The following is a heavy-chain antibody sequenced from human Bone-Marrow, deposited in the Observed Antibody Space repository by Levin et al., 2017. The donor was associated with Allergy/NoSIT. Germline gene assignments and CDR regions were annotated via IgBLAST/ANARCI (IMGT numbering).Heavy chain of an antibody. CDR2: IWHDGSHK. J-gene: IGHJ3*01. CDR1: GFTFSAYA. Sequence: GGSLRLSCTPSGFTFSAYAIHWVRQAAGKGLEWIAVIWHDGSHKYYADSVKGRFTISRDNSKNALDLQMTDLRVDDTGVYYCASDRAVVVGAYDVWGRGTKVTVS. D-gene: IGHD3-16*02. CDR3: ASDRAVVVGAYDV. V-gene: IGHV3-33*01.